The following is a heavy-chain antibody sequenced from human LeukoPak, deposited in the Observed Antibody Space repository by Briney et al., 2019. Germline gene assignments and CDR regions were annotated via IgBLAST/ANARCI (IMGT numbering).Heavy chain of an antibody. Sequence: GGSLRLSCAASGFTFSSYEMNWVRQAPGKGLEWVSYISSSGSTIYYADSVRGRFTISRDNAKNSLYLQMNSLRAEDTALYHCARGGDSSGYYQNHYYYYMDVWGKGTTVTISS. CDR1: GFTFSSYE. CDR3: ARGGDSSGYYQNHYYYYMDV. V-gene: IGHV3-48*03. CDR2: ISSSGSTI. J-gene: IGHJ6*03. D-gene: IGHD3-22*01.